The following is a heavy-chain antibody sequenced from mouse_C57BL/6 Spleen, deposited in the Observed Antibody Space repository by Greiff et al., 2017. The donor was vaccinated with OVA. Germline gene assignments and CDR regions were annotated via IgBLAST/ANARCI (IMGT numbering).Heavy chain of an antibody. Sequence: QVQLQQSGPELVKPGASVKLSCKASGYTFTSYDINWVKQRPGQGLEWIGWIYPRDGSTKYNEKFKGKATLTVDTSSSTAYMELHSLTSEDSAVYFCAREGDYSNYETYWYFDVWGTGTTVTVSS. J-gene: IGHJ1*03. CDR3: AREGDYSNYETYWYFDV. CDR1: GYTFTSYD. CDR2: IYPRDGST. D-gene: IGHD2-5*01. V-gene: IGHV1-85*01.